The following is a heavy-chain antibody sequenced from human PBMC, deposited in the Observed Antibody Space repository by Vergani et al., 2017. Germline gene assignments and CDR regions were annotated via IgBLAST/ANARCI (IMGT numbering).Heavy chain of an antibody. CDR3: ARDSYDILTGYYLVWYFDL. J-gene: IGHJ2*01. Sequence: QVQLVQSGAEVKKPGASVKVSCKASGYTFTGYYMHWVRQAPGKGLEWVAVISYDGSNKYYAESVKGRFTISRDNSKNTLYLQMNSLRAEDTAVYYCARDSYDILTGYYLVWYFDLWGRGTLVTVSS. CDR1: GYTFTGYY. CDR2: ISYDGSNK. V-gene: IGHV3-30-3*01. D-gene: IGHD3-9*01.